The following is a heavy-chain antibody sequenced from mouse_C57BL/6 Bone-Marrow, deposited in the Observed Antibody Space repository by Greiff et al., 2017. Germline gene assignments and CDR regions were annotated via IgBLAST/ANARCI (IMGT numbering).Heavy chain of an antibody. CDR1: GYTFTSYW. CDR3: ARDYGNYVWYFDV. CDR2: IYPSDSET. V-gene: IGHV1-61*01. Sequence: QVQLKQSGAELVRPGSSVKLSCKASGYTFTSYWMDWVKQRPGQGLEWIGNIYPSDSETHYNQKFKDKATLTVDKSSSTAYMQLSSLTSEDSAVYYCARDYGNYVWYFDVWGTGTTVTVSS. D-gene: IGHD2-1*01. J-gene: IGHJ1*03.